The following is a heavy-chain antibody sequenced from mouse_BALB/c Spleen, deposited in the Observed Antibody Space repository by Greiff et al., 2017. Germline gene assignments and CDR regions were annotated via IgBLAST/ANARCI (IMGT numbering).Heavy chain of an antibody. V-gene: IGHV2-9-2*01. D-gene: IGHD2-1*01. J-gene: IGHJ3*01. CDR3: VFYYGNYGFAY. Sequence: QVQLQQSGPGLVAPSQSLSITCTVSGFSLTSYDISWIRQPPGKGLEWLGVIWTGGGTNYNSAFMSRLSISKDNSKSQVFLKMNSLQTDDTAIYYCVFYYGNYGFAYWGQGTLVTVSA. CDR1: GFSLTSYD. CDR2: IWTGGGT.